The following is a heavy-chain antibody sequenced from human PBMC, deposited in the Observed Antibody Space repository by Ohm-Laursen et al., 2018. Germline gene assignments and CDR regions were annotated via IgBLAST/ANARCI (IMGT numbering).Heavy chain of an antibody. CDR3: ARGWLQFQTLDY. CDR2: IYYSGST. D-gene: IGHD5-24*01. CDR1: GGSISSYY. J-gene: IGHJ4*02. Sequence: SDTLFLTCTVSGGSISSYYWSWIRQPPGKGLEWIGYIYYSGSTNYNPSLKSRVTISVDTSRNQFSLKLSSVTAADTAVYYCARGWLQFQTLDYWGQGTLVTVSS. V-gene: IGHV4-59*07.